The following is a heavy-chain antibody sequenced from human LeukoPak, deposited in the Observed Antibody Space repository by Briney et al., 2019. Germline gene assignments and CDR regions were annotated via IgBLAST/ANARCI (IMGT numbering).Heavy chain of an antibody. CDR1: GGSISSSSYY. J-gene: IGHJ4*02. D-gene: IGHD5/OR15-5a*01. V-gene: IGHV4-39*07. Sequence: SETLSLTCTVSGGSISSSSYYWGWIRQPPGKGLEWIGSIYYSGSTYYNPSLKSRVTISVDTSKNQFSLKLSSVTAADTAVYYCASTSTSGIDYWGQGTLVTVSS. CDR2: IYYSGST. CDR3: ASTSTSGIDY.